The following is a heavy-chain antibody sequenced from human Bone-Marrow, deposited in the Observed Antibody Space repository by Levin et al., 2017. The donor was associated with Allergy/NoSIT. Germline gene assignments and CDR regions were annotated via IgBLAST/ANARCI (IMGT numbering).Heavy chain of an antibody. J-gene: IGHJ4*02. CDR2: IHSGDTT. V-gene: IGHV3-66*02. Sequence: GESLKISCAASGFSVRTNYMSWVRQAPGKGLEWVSVIHSGDTTYYADSVEGRFTISRDNSKNMLYLQMNSLRPEDTAVYYCARELNTVTTTAYYFDYWGQGTLVTVSS. D-gene: IGHD4-17*01. CDR3: ARELNTVTTTAYYFDY. CDR1: GFSVRTNY.